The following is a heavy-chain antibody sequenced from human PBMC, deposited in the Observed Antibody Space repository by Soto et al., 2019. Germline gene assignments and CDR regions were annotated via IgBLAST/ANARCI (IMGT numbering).Heavy chain of an antibody. J-gene: IGHJ4*02. CDR1: GDSVSSNTAA. V-gene: IGHV6-1*01. D-gene: IGHD6-19*01. CDR2: TYYRSNWRH. Sequence: SETLSLTCAISGDSVSSNTAAWNWIRSSPSRGLEWLGRTYYRSNWRHDYAVSVKSRITVNPDTSKNHFSLQLNSVTPDDTAVYYCARGVAGSGFDLWGQGTLVTVSS. CDR3: ARGVAGSGFDL.